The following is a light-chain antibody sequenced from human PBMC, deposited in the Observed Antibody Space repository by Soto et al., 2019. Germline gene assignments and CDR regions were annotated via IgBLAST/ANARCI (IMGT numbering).Light chain of an antibody. Sequence: QSVLTQPPFASGAPGQGVTISCSGSSSNVGRHAVSWYQHVPGTAPRLLISNNDQRPSGVPGRISGSKSGTSASLAISGLQSDDEGEYYCAAWDDSLNGAVFGGGTKLTVL. CDR1: SSNVGRHA. CDR2: NND. J-gene: IGLJ3*02. V-gene: IGLV1-44*01. CDR3: AAWDDSLNGAV.